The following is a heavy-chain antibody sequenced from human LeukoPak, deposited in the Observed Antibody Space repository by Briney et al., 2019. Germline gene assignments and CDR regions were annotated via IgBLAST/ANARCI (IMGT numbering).Heavy chain of an antibody. D-gene: IGHD1-26*01. CDR3: ARGSPVSGDY. CDR1: GFTFSSYS. Sequence: GGSLRLSCAASGFTFSSYSMNWVRQAPGKGLEWVSSISSSSSYIYYADPVKGRFTISRDNAKNSLYLQMNSLRAEDTAVYYCARGSPVSGDYWGQGTLVTVSS. CDR2: ISSSSSYI. V-gene: IGHV3-21*01. J-gene: IGHJ4*02.